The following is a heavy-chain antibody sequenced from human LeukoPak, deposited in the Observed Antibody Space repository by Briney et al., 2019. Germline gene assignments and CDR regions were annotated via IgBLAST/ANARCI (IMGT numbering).Heavy chain of an antibody. CDR2: ISDSGGRK. J-gene: IGHJ4*02. V-gene: IGHV3-23*01. CDR1: GITLSNFG. Sequence: GGSLGLPWAVSGITLSNFGMGWVRQAPGKGLEWVAGISDSGGRKNYADSVKGRFTISRDNPKNTLYLQMNSLRAEDTAVYFCAKRGVVIRVILVGFHKEAYYFDSWGQGALVTVSS. CDR3: AKRGVVIRVILVGFHKEAYYFDS. D-gene: IGHD3-22*01.